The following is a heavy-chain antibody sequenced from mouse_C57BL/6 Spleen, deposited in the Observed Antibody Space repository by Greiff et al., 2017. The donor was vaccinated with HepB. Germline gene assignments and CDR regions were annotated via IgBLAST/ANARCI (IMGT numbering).Heavy chain of an antibody. D-gene: IGHD2-4*01. CDR1: GYTFTSYD. J-gene: IGHJ3*01. CDR3: ARYGDYDGAWFAY. Sequence: VKLQESGPELVKPGASVKLSCKASGYTFTSYDINWVKQRPGQGLEWIGWIYPRDGSTKYNEKFKGKATLTVDTSSSTAYMELHSLTSEDSAVYFCARYGDYDGAWFAYWGQGTLVTVSA. CDR2: IYPRDGST. V-gene: IGHV1-85*01.